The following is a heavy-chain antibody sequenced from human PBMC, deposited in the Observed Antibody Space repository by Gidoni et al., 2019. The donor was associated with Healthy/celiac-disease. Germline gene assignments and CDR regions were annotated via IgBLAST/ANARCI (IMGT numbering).Heavy chain of an antibody. CDR3: ARGGLGALRYFDRFDY. CDR2: INHSGST. V-gene: IGHV4-34*01. Sequence: QVQLQQWGAGLLKPSETLSLTCAVYGGSFSGYYWSWIRQPPGKGLEWIGEINHSGSTNYNPSLKSRVTISVDTSKNQFSLKLSSVTAADTAVYYCARGGLGALRYFDRFDYWGQGTLVTVSS. CDR1: GGSFSGYY. D-gene: IGHD3-9*01. J-gene: IGHJ4*02.